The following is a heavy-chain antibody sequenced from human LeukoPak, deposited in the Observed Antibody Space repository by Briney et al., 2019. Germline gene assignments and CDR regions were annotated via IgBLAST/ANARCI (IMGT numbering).Heavy chain of an antibody. CDR3: AKRGVVIRVFLVGFHREAYYFDS. CDR2: ISDSGGRT. D-gene: IGHD3-10*01. V-gene: IGHV3-23*01. Sequence: GGSLRLSCAVSGITLSNYGMSWVRQAPGKGLEWVAGISDSGGRTNYADSVKGRFTISRDNPKNTLYLQMNSLRAEDTAVYFCAKRGVVIRVFLVGFHREAYYFDSWGQGALVTVSS. J-gene: IGHJ4*02. CDR1: GITLSNYG.